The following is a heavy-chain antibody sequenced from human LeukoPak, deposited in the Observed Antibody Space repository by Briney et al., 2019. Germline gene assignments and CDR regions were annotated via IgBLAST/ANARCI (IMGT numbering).Heavy chain of an antibody. Sequence: ASVKVSCKASGYTFTSYYMHWVRQAPGQGLEWMGIINPSGGSTSYAQKFQGRVTMTGDTSTSTVYMELSSLRSEDTAVYYCASSIAAAGTGFDYWGQGTLVTVSS. V-gene: IGHV1-46*03. J-gene: IGHJ4*02. CDR1: GYTFTSYY. CDR3: ASSIAAAGTGFDY. D-gene: IGHD6-13*01. CDR2: INPSGGST.